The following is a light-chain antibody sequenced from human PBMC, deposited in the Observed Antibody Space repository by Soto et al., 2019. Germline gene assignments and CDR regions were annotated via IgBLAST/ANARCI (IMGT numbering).Light chain of an antibody. CDR3: SSYTSSSTLL. V-gene: IGLV2-14*01. CDR2: DVS. CDR1: SSDFGGYNY. J-gene: IGLJ2*01. Sequence: QSALTQPASVSGSPGQSITTSCTGTSSDFGGYNYVSWYQQHPGKAPKLMIYDVSNRPSGVSNRFSGSKSGNTASLTISGLQAEDEADYYCSSYTSSSTLLFGGGTKLTVL.